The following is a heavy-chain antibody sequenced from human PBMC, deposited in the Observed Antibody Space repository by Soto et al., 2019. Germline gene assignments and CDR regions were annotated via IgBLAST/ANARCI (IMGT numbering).Heavy chain of an antibody. CDR2: VGGSDTDK. D-gene: IGHD3-10*01. V-gene: IGHV3-23*01. CDR3: AKEGHYGSGSPTDFYYYYMDV. CDR1: GFTFSAYA. Sequence: PGGSLRLSCAASGFTFSAYAMSWVRQAPGKGLQWVSGVGGSDTDKHYADSVRGRFTVSRDNSKNTLYLQMNSLRADDTAVYYCAKEGHYGSGSPTDFYYYYMDVWGKGTTVTVSS. J-gene: IGHJ6*03.